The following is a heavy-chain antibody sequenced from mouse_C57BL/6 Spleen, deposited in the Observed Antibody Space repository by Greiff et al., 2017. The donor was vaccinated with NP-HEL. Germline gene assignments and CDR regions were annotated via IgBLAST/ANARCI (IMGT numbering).Heavy chain of an antibody. CDR1: GYSITSGYY. Sequence: VQLQESGPGLVKPSPSLSLTCSVTGYSITSGYYWNWIRQFPGNKLEWMGYISYDGSNNYNPSLKNRISITRDTSKNQFFLKLNSVTTEDTATYYCARGAVADYYAMDYWGQGTSVTVSS. CDR3: ARGAVADYYAMDY. V-gene: IGHV3-6*01. D-gene: IGHD1-1*01. J-gene: IGHJ4*01. CDR2: ISYDGSN.